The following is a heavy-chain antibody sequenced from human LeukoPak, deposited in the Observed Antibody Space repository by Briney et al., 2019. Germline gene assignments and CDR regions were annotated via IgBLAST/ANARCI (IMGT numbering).Heavy chain of an antibody. Sequence: GSLRLSCAASDFTFTSYGMSWIRQSPGKGLEWIGYIYYTGTSYNPSLKSRVTISADTSKNQFSLKLISVTAADTAVYYCASRKLGNDYWGQGTLVTVSS. CDR1: DFTFTSYG. CDR2: IYYTGT. J-gene: IGHJ4*02. V-gene: IGHV4-59*01. D-gene: IGHD7-27*01. CDR3: ASRKLGNDY.